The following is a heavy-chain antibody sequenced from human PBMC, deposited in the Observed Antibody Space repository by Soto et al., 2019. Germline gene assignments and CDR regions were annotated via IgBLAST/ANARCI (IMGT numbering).Heavy chain of an antibody. CDR2: IYWDDDK. D-gene: IGHD1-1*01. CDR1: GFSLSTSGVG. Sequence: QITLKESGPTLVKPTQTLTLTCIFSGFSLSTSGVGVGWIRQPPGKALEWLALIYWDDDKRYSPSLKSRLTITKYHSKSQAVHIMTNMDPVDTATYSCVHRERDDPLISNWGQGTLVTVSS. V-gene: IGHV2-5*02. CDR3: VHRERDDPLISN. J-gene: IGHJ4*02.